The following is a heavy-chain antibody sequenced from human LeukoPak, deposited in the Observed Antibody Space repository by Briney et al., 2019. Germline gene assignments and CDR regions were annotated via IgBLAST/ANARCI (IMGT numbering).Heavy chain of an antibody. J-gene: IGHJ4*02. CDR1: GFTFSSYS. CDR3: ARGVVVPAATSGDHSKGLRYRDY. Sequence: GGSLRLSCAASGFTFSSYSMNWVRQAPGKGLEWVSYISSSSSTIYYADSVKGRFTISRDNAKNSLYLEMNSLRAEDTAVYYCARGVVVPAATSGDHSKGLRYRDYWGQGTLVTVSS. D-gene: IGHD2-2*01. CDR2: ISSSSSTI. V-gene: IGHV3-48*01.